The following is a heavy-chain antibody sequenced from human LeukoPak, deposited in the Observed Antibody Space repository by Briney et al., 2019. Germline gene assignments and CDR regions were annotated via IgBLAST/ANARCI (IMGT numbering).Heavy chain of an antibody. Sequence: ASVKVSCKASGYTFTGYYMHWVRQAPGQGLEWMGWINPNSGGTNYAQKFQGRVTMTRDTSISTAYMELSRLRSDDTAVYYCARDRYCSSTSCYRWFDPWGQGTLATVSS. CDR3: ARDRYCSSTSCYRWFDP. CDR1: GYTFTGYY. D-gene: IGHD2-2*01. V-gene: IGHV1-2*02. J-gene: IGHJ5*02. CDR2: INPNSGGT.